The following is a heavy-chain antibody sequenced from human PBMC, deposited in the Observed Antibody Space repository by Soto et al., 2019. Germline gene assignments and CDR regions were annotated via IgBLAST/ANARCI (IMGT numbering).Heavy chain of an antibody. D-gene: IGHD3-3*01. V-gene: IGHV4-59*08. CDR2: ISYSGST. CDR3: ARSWTGYSYVDY. J-gene: IGHJ4*02. CDR1: GGSISSYY. Sequence: PSETLSLTCTVSGGSISSYYWSWIRQPPGKGLEWIGYISYSGSTSYNPSLKSRVTISVDTSKNQFSLKLSSVTAADTAVYYCARSWTGYSYVDYWGQGTLVTVSS.